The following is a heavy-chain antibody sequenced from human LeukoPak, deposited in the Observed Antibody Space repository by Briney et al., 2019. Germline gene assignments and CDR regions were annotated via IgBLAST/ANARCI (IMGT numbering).Heavy chain of an antibody. CDR1: GFTLSYYW. J-gene: IGHJ4*02. CDR2: IKQDGSEK. V-gene: IGHV3-7*01. Sequence: PEGSLRLSCAASGFTLSYYWMSWVRQAPGKGLEWVANIKQDGSEKNYVDSVKGRFTISRDNAKNSLYLQMNSLRAEDTAVYYCARDRGGHSYWGQGTLVTVSS. CDR3: ARDRGGHSY.